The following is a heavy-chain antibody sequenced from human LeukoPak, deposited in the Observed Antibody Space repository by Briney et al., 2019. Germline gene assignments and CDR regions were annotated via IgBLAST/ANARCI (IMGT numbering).Heavy chain of an antibody. J-gene: IGHJ3*02. D-gene: IGHD3-22*01. CDR1: GFTVNNKY. Sequence: PGGSLRLSCAASGFTVNNKYMTWVRQAPGKGLEWVSIIYNDGRTYYADSVKGRCTISRDNLKNVLYLQMNSLKVEDTALYYCARGLFLSGYLDAFDIWGQGTVVTVSS. V-gene: IGHV3-53*01. CDR2: IYNDGRT. CDR3: ARGLFLSGYLDAFDI.